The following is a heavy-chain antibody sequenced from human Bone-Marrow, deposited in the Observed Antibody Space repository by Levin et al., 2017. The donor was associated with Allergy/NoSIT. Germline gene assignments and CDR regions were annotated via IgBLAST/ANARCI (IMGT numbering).Heavy chain of an antibody. J-gene: IGHJ4*02. D-gene: IGHD3-16*01. CDR3: VRGAGGLDH. CDR2: ITSDGSGI. CDR1: GFMFRSYW. V-gene: IGHV3-74*01. Sequence: GESLKISCAASGFMFRSYWMHWVRQVSGKGLVWVSHITSDGSGISYVDSVKGRFTISRDNTKNTLYLQMNSLRDEDTAVYYCVRGAGGLDHWGQGAVVIVSS.